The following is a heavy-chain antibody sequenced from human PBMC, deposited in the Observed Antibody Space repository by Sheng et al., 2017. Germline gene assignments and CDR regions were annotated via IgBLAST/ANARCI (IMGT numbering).Heavy chain of an antibody. CDR3: ARHSSGWYAEYFPA. D-gene: IGHD6-19*01. V-gene: IGHV4-38-2*01. Sequence: QVQLQESGPGLVKPSETLSLTYAVSGYSISSGYYWGWIRQPPGKGLEWIGSIYHSGSTYYNPSLKSRVTISVDTSKNQFSLKLSSVTAADTAVYYCARHSSGWYAEYFPALGPGHPGHRLL. CDR1: GYSISSGYY. CDR2: IYHSGST. J-gene: IGHJ1*01.